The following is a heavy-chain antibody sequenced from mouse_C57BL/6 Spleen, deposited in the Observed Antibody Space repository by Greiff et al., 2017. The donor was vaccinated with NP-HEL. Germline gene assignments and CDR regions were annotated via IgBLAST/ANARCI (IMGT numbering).Heavy chain of an antibody. J-gene: IGHJ3*01. CDR1: GYTFTDYN. CDR3: ARGHYGSSFWFAY. D-gene: IGHD1-1*01. V-gene: IGHV1-18*01. Sequence: EVQGVESGPELVKPGASVKIPCKASGYTFTDYNMDWVKQSHGKSLEWIVDINPNNGGTIYNQKFKGKATLTVYTSSSTAYMELRSMTAEYTAVYYCARGHYGSSFWFAYWGQGTLVTVPA. CDR2: INPNNGGT.